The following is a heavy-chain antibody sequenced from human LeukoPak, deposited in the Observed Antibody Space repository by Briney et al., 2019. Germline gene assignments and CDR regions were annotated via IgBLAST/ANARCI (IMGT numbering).Heavy chain of an antibody. D-gene: IGHD4-23*01. CDR3: ARSHDYGGKFDY. CDR1: GYSFTSYW. V-gene: IGHV5-51*01. CDR2: TYPGDSDT. J-gene: IGHJ4*02. Sequence: PGESLKISCKGSGYSFTSYWIAWVRRMPGKGLEWMGITYPGDSDTRHSPSFQGQVTISADKSISTAYLQWSSLKASDTAMYYCARSHDYGGKFDYWGQGTLVTVSS.